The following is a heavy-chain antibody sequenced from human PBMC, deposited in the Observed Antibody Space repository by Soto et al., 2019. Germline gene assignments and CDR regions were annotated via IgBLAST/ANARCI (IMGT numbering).Heavy chain of an antibody. CDR1: CYSLSSYN. D-gene: IGHD3-22*01. CDR2: IYTSGST. Sequence: SETLSLTCTVSCYSLSSYNWSWIRQPAGKGLEWIGRIYTSGSTNYSPSLKSPVTMSIATSKNQFSLKLSSVTAADTAVYYCARGYYDSSGYQGDAFDIWGQGTMVTVSS. V-gene: IGHV4-4*07. J-gene: IGHJ3*02. CDR3: ARGYYDSSGYQGDAFDI.